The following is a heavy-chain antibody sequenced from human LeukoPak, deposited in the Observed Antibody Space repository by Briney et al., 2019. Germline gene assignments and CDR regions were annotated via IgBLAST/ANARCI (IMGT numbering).Heavy chain of an antibody. D-gene: IGHD3-16*01. Sequence: SETLSLTCTVSGGSISSYYWSWIRQPPGKGLEWIGEINHSGSTNYNPSLKSRVTISVDTSKNQFSLKLSSVTAADTAVYYCARGFMGGVDYWGQGTLVTVSS. CDR3: ARGFMGGVDY. J-gene: IGHJ4*02. CDR2: INHSGST. CDR1: GGSISSYY. V-gene: IGHV4-34*01.